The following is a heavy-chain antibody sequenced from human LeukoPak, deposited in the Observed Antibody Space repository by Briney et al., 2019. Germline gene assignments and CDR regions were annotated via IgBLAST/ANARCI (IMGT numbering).Heavy chain of an antibody. CDR3: ASPRMIRGTITTPFDY. Sequence: GGSLRLSCAASGLTLRLFSMNWVRQAPGKGLEWVPSISSSGGHTFYSDSVKGRFTISRDNAKNSLYLQMNSLRAEDTAIYYCASPRMIRGTITTPFDYWGQGILVTVSS. V-gene: IGHV3-21*01. D-gene: IGHD3-10*01. J-gene: IGHJ4*02. CDR2: ISSSGGHT. CDR1: GLTLRLFS.